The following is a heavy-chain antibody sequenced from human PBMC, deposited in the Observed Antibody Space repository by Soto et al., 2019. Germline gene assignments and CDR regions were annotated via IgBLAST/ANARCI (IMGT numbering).Heavy chain of an antibody. Sequence: GGSLRLSCGASGFPFSFYSMNWVRQAPGKGLEWIAYITPTSRAINYADSVKSRITINPDTSNNQLSLQLNSVTPDDTAVYYCVRLIGNSWLDSWGQGTLVTVSS. CDR3: VRLIGNSWLDS. CDR2: ITPTSRAI. CDR1: GFPFSFYS. J-gene: IGHJ5*01. V-gene: IGHV3-48*01. D-gene: IGHD3-16*01.